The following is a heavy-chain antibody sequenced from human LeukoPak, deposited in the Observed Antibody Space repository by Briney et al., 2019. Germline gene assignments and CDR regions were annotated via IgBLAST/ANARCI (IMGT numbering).Heavy chain of an antibody. J-gene: IGHJ4*02. CDR2: ISAYTGNT. V-gene: IGHV1-18*01. CDR1: GYTFTSYD. D-gene: IGHD3-22*01. Sequence: ASVKVSCKASGYTFTSYDFSWVRQAPGQGLKWMGWISAYTGNTKYAQRLQGRVTLTTDTSTSTAYMELRSLRSDDTAVYYCAREDNSGPHIDHWGLGTLVTVSS. CDR3: AREDNSGPHIDH.